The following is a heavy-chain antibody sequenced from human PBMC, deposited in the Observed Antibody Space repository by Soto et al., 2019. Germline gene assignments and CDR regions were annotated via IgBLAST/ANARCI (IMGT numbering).Heavy chain of an antibody. V-gene: IGHV4-59*01. CDR1: GGSINSYH. CDR3: AKVNDFWTGYYSPNWFDP. D-gene: IGHD3-3*01. J-gene: IGHJ5*02. Sequence: PSETLSLTCTFSGGSINSYHWSWIRQPPGKGLEWIGYIYYSGSTNYNPSLKSRVTISVDTSKNQFSLKISSVTAADTAVYYCAKVNDFWTGYYSPNWFDPWGQGTLVTSPQ. CDR2: IYYSGST.